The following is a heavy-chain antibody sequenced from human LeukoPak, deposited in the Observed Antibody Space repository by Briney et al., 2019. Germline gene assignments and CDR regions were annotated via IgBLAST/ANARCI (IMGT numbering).Heavy chain of an antibody. CDR2: INPNSGGT. CDR3: ARDREQWLADDAFDI. V-gene: IGHV1-2*02. Sequence: GASVKVSCKASGYTFTSYGISWVRQAPGQGLEWMGWINPNSGGTNYAQKFQGRVTMTRDTSISTAYMELSRLRSDDTAVYYCARDREQWLADDAFDIWGQGTMVTVSS. J-gene: IGHJ3*02. D-gene: IGHD6-19*01. CDR1: GYTFTSYG.